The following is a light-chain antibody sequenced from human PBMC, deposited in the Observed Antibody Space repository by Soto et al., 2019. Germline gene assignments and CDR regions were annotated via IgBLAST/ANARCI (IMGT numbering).Light chain of an antibody. CDR3: QQANSFPRT. CDR1: EDISSW. CDR2: SAS. J-gene: IGKJ3*01. Sequence: DIQMTQSPFSVSASVGDRVTIICRASEDISSWLAWYQQKPGKAPKLLIYSASTLQSGVPSRFSGSGSGTDFTLTINSLQPEDFATYYCQQANSFPRTFGPGTKVDIK. V-gene: IGKV1D-12*01.